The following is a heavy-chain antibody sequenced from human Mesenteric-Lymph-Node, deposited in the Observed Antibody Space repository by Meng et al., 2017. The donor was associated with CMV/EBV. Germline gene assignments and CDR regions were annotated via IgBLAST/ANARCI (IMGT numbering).Heavy chain of an antibody. CDR3: VRFPGIHYDTTWYTFFDP. J-gene: IGHJ5*02. CDR2: INQDGSER. CDR1: GCTFRDYW. D-gene: IGHD3-22*01. V-gene: IGHV3-7*01. Sequence: GESLKISCVASGCTFRDYWMTWLRQAPRRGLEWVANINQDGSERYYVDSVKGRFTISRDNAKNSLYLQMNSLRAEDTALYYCVRFPGIHYDTTWYTFFDPWGPVTLFTVSS.